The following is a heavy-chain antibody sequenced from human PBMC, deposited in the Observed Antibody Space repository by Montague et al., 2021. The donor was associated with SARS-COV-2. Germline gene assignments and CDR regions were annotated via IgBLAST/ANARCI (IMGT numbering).Heavy chain of an antibody. D-gene: IGHD3-22*01. CDR1: GGSFGDDR. V-gene: IGHV4-34*01. Sequence: SETLSLTCGVYGGSFGDDRWSWIRQPPGKGLEWIGDIKQCGSTNXIPNLKRRVTISIDTDRYQFSLKLTSGTATDTAVYFCARGHLSVSMIVVVFTSASYYFDYWGQGARVPVSS. CDR2: IKQCGST. J-gene: IGHJ4*02. CDR3: ARGHLSVSMIVVVFTSASYYFDY.